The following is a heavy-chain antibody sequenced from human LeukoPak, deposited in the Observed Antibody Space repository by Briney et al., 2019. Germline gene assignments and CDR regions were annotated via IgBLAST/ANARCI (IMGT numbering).Heavy chain of an antibody. CDR2: TYYRSKWYN. Sequence: SQTLSRTCDISGDSVSSNNGAWNWIRQSPSRVLEWLGRTYYRSKWYNEYAGSLNGRITSSPDTSKNQFSLHLNSVPPEDTAVYYCARDLGNTGWYTFDYWGQGILVTVSS. J-gene: IGHJ4*02. D-gene: IGHD6-19*01. V-gene: IGHV6-1*01. CDR3: ARDLGNTGWYTFDY. CDR1: GDSVSSNNGA.